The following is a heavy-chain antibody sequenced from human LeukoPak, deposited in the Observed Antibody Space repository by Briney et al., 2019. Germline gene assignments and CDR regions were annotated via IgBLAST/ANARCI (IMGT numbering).Heavy chain of an antibody. J-gene: IGHJ5*02. V-gene: IGHV1-46*01. CDR2: INPSDGST. CDR3: ARMVRGVIWFDP. Sequence: ASVKGPCKASGYTFTSYYMHWVRQAPGQGLEWMGIINPSDGSTSYAQKVQGRVTMTRDTSASTVYMELSSQRSEDTAVYYCARMVRGVIWFDPWGQGTLVTVSS. D-gene: IGHD3-10*01. CDR1: GYTFTSYY.